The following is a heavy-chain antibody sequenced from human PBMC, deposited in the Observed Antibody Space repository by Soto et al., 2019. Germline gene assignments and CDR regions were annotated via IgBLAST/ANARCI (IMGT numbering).Heavy chain of an antibody. CDR1: GFTFSSYA. CDR3: VKDGDCANGVYYTGYFDY. D-gene: IGHD2-8*01. CDR2: ISSNGGST. V-gene: IGHV3-64D*08. Sequence: EVQLVESGGGLVQPGGSLRLSCSASGFTFSSYAMHWVRQAPGEGLEYVSAISSNGGSTYYADSVKGRFTISRDNSKNTLYLQMSSLRAEDTAVYYCVKDGDCANGVYYTGYFDYWGQGTLVTVSS. J-gene: IGHJ4*02.